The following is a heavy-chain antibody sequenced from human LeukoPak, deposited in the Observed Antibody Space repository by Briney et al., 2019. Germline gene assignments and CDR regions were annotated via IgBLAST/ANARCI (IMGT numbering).Heavy chain of an antibody. CDR2: IIPIFGTA. Sequence: ASVKVSCKASGGTFSSYAISWVRQAPGQGLEWMGGIIPIFGTANYAQKFQGRVTITADESTSTAYMELSSLRSEDTAVYYCTREGVYAPDPSSYHRDAFDIWGQGTEVIASS. CDR3: TREGVYAPDPSSYHRDAFDI. J-gene: IGHJ3*02. V-gene: IGHV1-69*13. D-gene: IGHD3-16*02. CDR1: GGTFSSYA.